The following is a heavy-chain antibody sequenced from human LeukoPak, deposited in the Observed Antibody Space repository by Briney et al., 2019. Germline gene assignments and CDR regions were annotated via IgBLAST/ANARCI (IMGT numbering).Heavy chain of an antibody. CDR1: GFTFSSYW. CDR2: IKQDGSEK. CDR3: ARDRISWNYDILTGYSNYYFDY. D-gene: IGHD3-9*01. Sequence: GGSLRLSCAASGFTFSSYWMSWVRQAPGKGLEWVANIKQDGSEKYYVDSVKGRFTISRDNAKNSLYLQMNSLRAEDTAVYYCARDRISWNYDILTGYSNYYFDYWGQGTLVTASS. V-gene: IGHV3-7*01. J-gene: IGHJ4*02.